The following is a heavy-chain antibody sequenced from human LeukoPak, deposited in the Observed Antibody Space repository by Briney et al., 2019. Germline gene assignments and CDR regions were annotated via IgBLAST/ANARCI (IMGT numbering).Heavy chain of an antibody. J-gene: IGHJ4*02. CDR1: GGSINSYY. CDR3: ARSTFFFDY. Sequence: SETPSLTCTVSGGSINSYYWSWIRQPPGKGLEWIGYIYYSGSTNYNPSLKSRVTISVDTSKNQFSLKLNSVTAADTAVYYCARSTFFFDYWGQGTLVTVSS. D-gene: IGHD3-16*01. V-gene: IGHV4-59*01. CDR2: IYYSGST.